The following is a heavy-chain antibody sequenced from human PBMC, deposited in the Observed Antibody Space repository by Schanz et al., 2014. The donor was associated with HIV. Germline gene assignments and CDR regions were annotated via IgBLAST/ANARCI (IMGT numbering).Heavy chain of an antibody. Sequence: QVQLVESGGGVVQPGRSLRLSCSASGFTFSSNGMHWVRQAPGKGLEWVADLSHDGSNKYYADSVKGRFTISRDNSKNTLYLQMNSLRAEDTAVYYCASPLLYDSLDVWGQGTTVTVSS. J-gene: IGHJ6*02. CDR3: ASPLLYDSLDV. D-gene: IGHD3-22*01. CDR1: GFTFSSNG. CDR2: LSHDGSNK. V-gene: IGHV3-30*03.